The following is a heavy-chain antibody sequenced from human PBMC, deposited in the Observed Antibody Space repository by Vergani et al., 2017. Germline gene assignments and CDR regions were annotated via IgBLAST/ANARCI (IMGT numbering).Heavy chain of an antibody. CDR3: ARGELWSPLEY. CDR2: IYYSGST. Sequence: QVQLQQWGAGLLKPSETLSLTCAVYGGSFSGYYWSWIRQPPGKGLEWIGYIYYSGSTNYNPSLKSRVTISVDTSKNQFSLKLSSVTAADTAVYYCARGELWSPLEYWGPGTLVSVS. V-gene: IGHV4-34*11. J-gene: IGHJ4*02. D-gene: IGHD3-3*01. CDR1: GGSFSGYY.